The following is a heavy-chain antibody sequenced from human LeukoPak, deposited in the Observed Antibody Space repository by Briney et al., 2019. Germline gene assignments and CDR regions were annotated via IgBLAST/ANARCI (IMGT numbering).Heavy chain of an antibody. V-gene: IGHV1-18*01. CDR2: ISGYNGNT. D-gene: IGHD3-10*01. J-gene: IGHJ4*02. CDR1: GYTLTSYG. CDR3: ARDPAFRGAQMEY. Sequence: ASVKVSCKASGYTLTSYGFSWVRQAPGQGLEWMGWISGYNGNTNYAQNLQGRVTMTIDTSTSTAYMELRSLRPDDTAVYYCARDPAFRGAQMEYWGQGTLVTVSS.